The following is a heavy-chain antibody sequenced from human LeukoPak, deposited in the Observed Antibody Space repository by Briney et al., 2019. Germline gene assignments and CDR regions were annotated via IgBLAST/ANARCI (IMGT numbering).Heavy chain of an antibody. J-gene: IGHJ4*02. D-gene: IGHD3-10*01. CDR1: GGSISSSSYY. Sequence: SETLSLTCTVSGGSISSSSYYWGWIRQPPGKGLEWIGSIYYSGSTYYNPSLKSRVTISVDTSKNQFSLKLSSVTAADTAVYYCAMRGGFEPTHDYWGQGTLVTVSS. CDR2: IYYSGST. V-gene: IGHV4-39*01. CDR3: AMRGGFEPTHDY.